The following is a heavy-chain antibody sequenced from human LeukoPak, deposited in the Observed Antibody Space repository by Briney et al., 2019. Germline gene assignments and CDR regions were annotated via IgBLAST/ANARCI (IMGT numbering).Heavy chain of an antibody. CDR2: INHSGST. Sequence: SETLSLTCAVYGGSFSGYYWSWIREPPGKGLGWIGEINHSGSTNYNPSLKSRVTISVDTTKNQFSLKLSSSTAASMAWQYWTRRRKSITIFGMFKPRRPFYDRGQGNLVTVSS. J-gene: IGHJ4*02. V-gene: IGHV4-34*01. D-gene: IGHD3-3*01. CDR1: GGSFSGYY. CDR3: TRRRKSITIFGMFKPRRPFYD.